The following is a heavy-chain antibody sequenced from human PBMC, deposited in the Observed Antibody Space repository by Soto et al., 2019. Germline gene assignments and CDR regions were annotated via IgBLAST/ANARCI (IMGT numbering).Heavy chain of an antibody. V-gene: IGHV4-61*08. J-gene: IGHJ6*02. CDR2: INSSGST. D-gene: IGHD1-26*01. Sequence: QVQLQESGPGLVKPWEPLSLPCPVFGGSFSMGGSYWGWSGRPPGRGLGGLGVINSSGSTNSNPSLKSRVTISVDTSKNQFSLKLSSVTAADTAVYYCARDQGAHSGSYWSRYYYGMDVWGQGTTVTVSS. CDR3: ARDQGAHSGSYWSRYYYGMDV. CDR1: GGSFSMGGSY.